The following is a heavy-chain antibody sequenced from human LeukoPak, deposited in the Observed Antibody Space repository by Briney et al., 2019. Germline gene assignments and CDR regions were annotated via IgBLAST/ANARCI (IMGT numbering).Heavy chain of an antibody. Sequence: GASVKVSCKASGFTFTSSAMQWVRQARGQRLEWIGWIVVGSGNTNYAQKFQERVTITRDMSTSTAYMELSSLRSEDTAVYYCAAVTAPYSSSWYGYFDYWGQGTLVTVSS. J-gene: IGHJ4*02. D-gene: IGHD6-13*01. CDR1: GFTFTSSA. V-gene: IGHV1-58*02. CDR2: IVVGSGNT. CDR3: AAVTAPYSSSWYGYFDY.